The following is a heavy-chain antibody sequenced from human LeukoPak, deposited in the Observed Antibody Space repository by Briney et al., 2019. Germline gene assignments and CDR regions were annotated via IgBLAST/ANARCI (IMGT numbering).Heavy chain of an antibody. V-gene: IGHV4-59*08. CDR3: ARRYCSGGSCYSGAFDI. CDR1: GGSISSYY. D-gene: IGHD2-15*01. CDR2: IYYSVST. J-gene: IGHJ3*02. Sequence: SSETLSLTCTVSGGSISSYYWSWIRQPPGKGLEWIGYIYYSVSTNYNPSLKSRVTISVDTSKNQFSLKLSSVTAADTAVYYCARRYCSGGSCYSGAFDIWGRGTMVTVSS.